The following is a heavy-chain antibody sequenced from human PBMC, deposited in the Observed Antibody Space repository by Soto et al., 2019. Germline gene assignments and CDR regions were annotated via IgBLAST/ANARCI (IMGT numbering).Heavy chain of an antibody. CDR2: IIPIFGTA. J-gene: IGHJ6*02. V-gene: IGHV1-69*13. CDR3: ARDRDYGSGSNYYYGMDV. Sequence: ASVKVSCKASGGTFSSYAISWVRQAPGQGLEWMGGIIPIFGTANYAQKFQGRVTITADESTSTAYMELSSLRSEDTAMYYCARDRDYGSGSNYYYGMDVWGQGTTVTVSS. CDR1: GGTFSSYA. D-gene: IGHD3-10*01.